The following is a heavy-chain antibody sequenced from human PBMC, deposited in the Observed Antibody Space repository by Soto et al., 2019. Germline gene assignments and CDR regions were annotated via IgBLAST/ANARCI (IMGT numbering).Heavy chain of an antibody. CDR3: ARHYNSGSYPLDY. V-gene: IGHV4-59*01. J-gene: IGHJ4*02. CDR1: GGSISNYY. CDR2: IYYSGST. Sequence: SETLSLTCTVSGGSISNYYWTWIRQPPGRGLEWIGNIYYSGSTSYNPSLQSRVTISVDTSNNQFSLRLSSVTAADTAVYYCARHYNSGSYPLDYWGQGTLVTVSS. D-gene: IGHD3-10*01.